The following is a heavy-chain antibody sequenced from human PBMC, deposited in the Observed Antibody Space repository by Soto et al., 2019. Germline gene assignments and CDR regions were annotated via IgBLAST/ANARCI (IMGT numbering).Heavy chain of an antibody. J-gene: IGHJ5*02. V-gene: IGHV1-18*01. CDR2: ISTYSGDT. Sequence: QVHLVQSGVEVKTPGASVKVSCQSSGYTFFTYDISWVRQAPGQGPEWMGWISTYSGDTKYAQKFQGRVTMTTDTSTTTAYLELRSLRSDDTAGYYCARHHGPTTSENWFDPWGPGTLVTVSS. CDR3: ARHHGPTTSENWFDP. CDR1: GYTFFTYD. D-gene: IGHD5-12*01.